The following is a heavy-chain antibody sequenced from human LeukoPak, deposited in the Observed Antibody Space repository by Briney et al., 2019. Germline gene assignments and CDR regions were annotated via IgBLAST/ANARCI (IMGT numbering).Heavy chain of an antibody. CDR2: ISSSSSYI. CDR1: GGSFSGYY. CDR3: AKSRGVAGFDY. Sequence: ETLSLTCAVYGGSFSGYYWSWVRQAPGKGLEWVSSISSSSSYIYYADSVKGRFTISRDNAKNSLYLQMNSLRAEDTAVYYCAKSRGVAGFDYWGQGTLVTVSS. V-gene: IGHV3-21*01. J-gene: IGHJ4*02. D-gene: IGHD6-19*01.